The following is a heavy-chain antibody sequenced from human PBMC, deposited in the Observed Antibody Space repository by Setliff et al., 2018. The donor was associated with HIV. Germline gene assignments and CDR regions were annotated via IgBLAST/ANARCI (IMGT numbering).Heavy chain of an antibody. Sequence: SETLSLTCAVYGVSFSVYYWSWIRQPPGKGLEWIGDINHNGSTNYNMSLWSRVTISLDASRNQFSLELIYVTAADTAVYYCAGGPGTTAIDYWAQGTLVTVSS. D-gene: IGHD1-26*01. J-gene: IGHJ4*02. CDR2: INHNGST. V-gene: IGHV4-34*01. CDR1: GVSFSVYY. CDR3: AGGPGTTAIDY.